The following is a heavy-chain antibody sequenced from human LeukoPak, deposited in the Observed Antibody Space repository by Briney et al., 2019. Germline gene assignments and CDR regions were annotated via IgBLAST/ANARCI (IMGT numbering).Heavy chain of an antibody. V-gene: IGHV3-74*03. J-gene: IGHJ4*02. D-gene: IGHD2-21*01. CDR1: GFTFSNHW. CDR2: INERGRDT. Sequence: GGSRRLACAAAGFTFSNHWMHWVRKTPGKGLVWVSRINERGRDTMYADSVKGRFTISGDNAKNTVYLQMNSLRAEHTGVYYCVRDEALWRLDYWGQGTLVTVSS. CDR3: VRDEALWRLDY.